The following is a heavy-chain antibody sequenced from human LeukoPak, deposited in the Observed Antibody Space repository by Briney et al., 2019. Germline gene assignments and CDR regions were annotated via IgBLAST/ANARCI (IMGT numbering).Heavy chain of an antibody. CDR2: ISSSSSTI. V-gene: IGHV3-48*01. CDR1: GFTISSYS. J-gene: IGHJ4*02. D-gene: IGHD6-19*01. Sequence: GGSLRLSCAASGFTISSYSMNWVRQAPGKGLEWVSYISSSSSTIYYADSVKGRFTISRDNAKNSLYLQMNSLRAEDTAVYYCARSPPQWLVGSYYFDYWGQGTLVTVSS. CDR3: ARSPPQWLVGSYYFDY.